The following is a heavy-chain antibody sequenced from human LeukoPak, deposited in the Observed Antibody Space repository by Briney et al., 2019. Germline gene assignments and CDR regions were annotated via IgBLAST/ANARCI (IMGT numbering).Heavy chain of an antibody. CDR3: ARGGYCTNGVCYGAFDI. CDR1: GFTFSSYS. CDR2: ISSSSSYI. D-gene: IGHD2-8*01. V-gene: IGHV3-21*01. J-gene: IGHJ3*02. Sequence: PGGSLRLSCAASGFTFSSYSMNWVRQAPGKGLEWVSSISSSSSYIYYAGSVKGRFTISRDNAKNSLYLQMNSLRAEDTAVYYCARGGYCTNGVCYGAFDIWGQGTMVTVSS.